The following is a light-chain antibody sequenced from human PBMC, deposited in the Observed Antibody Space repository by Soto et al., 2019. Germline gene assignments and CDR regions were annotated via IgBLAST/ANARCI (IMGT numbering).Light chain of an antibody. CDR1: QSVRSTS. CDR3: QHYGSSPPIT. Sequence: IVLTQSQGTLSLSPGERATLSCRASQSVRSTSLAWYQQKPGQAPRLLIYGASSRATGIPDRFSGGGSGTDFTLTISRLEPEDFAVYYCQHYGSSPPITFGQGTRLEIK. CDR2: GAS. V-gene: IGKV3-20*01. J-gene: IGKJ5*01.